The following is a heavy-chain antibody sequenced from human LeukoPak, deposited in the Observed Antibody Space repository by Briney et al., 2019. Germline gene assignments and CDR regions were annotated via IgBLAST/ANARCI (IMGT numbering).Heavy chain of an antibody. D-gene: IGHD4-11*01. J-gene: IGHJ4*02. CDR3: ARYSSSSFHY. CDR1: GYTFTAYW. Sequence: KTGESLKISCKGSGYTFTAYWIGWVRQKPGKGLEFMGMIYPGDSGTRYSPSFQGQVTMSADKSINTAYLQWRSLQASDTATYYCARYSSSSFHYWGQGTLVTASS. CDR2: IYPGDSGT. V-gene: IGHV5-51*03.